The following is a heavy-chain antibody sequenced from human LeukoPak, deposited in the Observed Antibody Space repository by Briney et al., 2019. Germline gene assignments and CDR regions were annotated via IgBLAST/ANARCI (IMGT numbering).Heavy chain of an antibody. Sequence: SQTLSLTCTVSGGSLSSGVYYWSWVRQPPGKGLEWIGYIYYSGSTYYNPSLKSRVTISVDTSKNQFSLKLSSVTAADTAVYYCARAPWGDYVDYWGQGTLVTVSS. CDR2: IYYSGST. CDR3: ARAPWGDYVDY. V-gene: IGHV4-30-4*01. D-gene: IGHD3-16*01. J-gene: IGHJ4*02. CDR1: GGSLSSGVYY.